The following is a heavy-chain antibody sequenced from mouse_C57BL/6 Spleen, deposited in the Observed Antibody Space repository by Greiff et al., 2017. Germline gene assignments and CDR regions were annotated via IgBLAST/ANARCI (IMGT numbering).Heavy chain of an antibody. Sequence: QVQLQQPGAELVRPGTSVKLSCKASGYTFTSYWMHWVKQRPGQGLEWIGVIDPSDSYTNYNQKFKGKATLTVDTSSSTAYMQLSSLTSENSAVYYCAINWDGSDYAMDYWGQGTSVTVSS. CDR2: IDPSDSYT. V-gene: IGHV1-59*01. CDR3: AINWDGSDYAMDY. D-gene: IGHD4-1*01. J-gene: IGHJ4*01. CDR1: GYTFTSYW.